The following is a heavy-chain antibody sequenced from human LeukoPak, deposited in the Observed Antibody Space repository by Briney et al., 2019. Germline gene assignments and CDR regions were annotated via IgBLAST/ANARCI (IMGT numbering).Heavy chain of an antibody. V-gene: IGHV4-34*01. Sequence: SETLSLTCAVYGGSFSGYYWSWIRQPPGKGLEWIGEINHSGSTNYNPSLKSRVTISVDTSKNQFSLKLSSVTAADTAVYYCARESPGIPTAFDYWGQGTLVTVSS. D-gene: IGHD2-2*01. J-gene: IGHJ4*02. CDR2: INHSGST. CDR1: GGSFSGYY. CDR3: ARESPGIPTAFDY.